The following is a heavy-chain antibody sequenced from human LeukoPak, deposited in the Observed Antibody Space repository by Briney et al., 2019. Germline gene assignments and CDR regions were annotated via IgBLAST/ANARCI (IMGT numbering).Heavy chain of an antibody. CDR3: ARGRFLEWLFDYFDY. Sequence: GGSLRLSCAASGFTFSSYGMHWVRQAPGKGLEWVAVIWYDGSNKYYADSVKGRFTISRDNSKNTLYLRMNSLRAEDTAVYYCARGRFLEWLFDYFDYWGQGTLVTVSS. CDR2: IWYDGSNK. CDR1: GFTFSSYG. D-gene: IGHD3-3*01. V-gene: IGHV3-33*01. J-gene: IGHJ4*02.